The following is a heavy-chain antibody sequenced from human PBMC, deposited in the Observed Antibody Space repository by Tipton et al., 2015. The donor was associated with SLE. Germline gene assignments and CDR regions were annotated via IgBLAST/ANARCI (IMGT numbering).Heavy chain of an antibody. J-gene: IGHJ6*02. D-gene: IGHD2-2*01. CDR2: FYSSGRT. V-gene: IGHV3-23*03. CDR1: GFTFDTYA. CDR3: VKRRGYCSSNSCQGGLDV. Sequence: AVSGFTFDTYAMSWVRQAPGKGLAWVSVFYSSGRTSYADSVKGRFTISSNNLKNTLYLQMDSLRRDDTAVYYCVKRRGYCSSNSCQGGLDVWGQGTTVTVSS.